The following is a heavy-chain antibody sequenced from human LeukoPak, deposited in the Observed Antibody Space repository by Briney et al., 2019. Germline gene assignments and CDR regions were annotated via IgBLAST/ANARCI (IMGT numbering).Heavy chain of an antibody. D-gene: IGHD3-10*01. J-gene: IGHJ4*02. Sequence: GGSLRLSCAASGFTFSYYAIHWVRQAPGKGLEWVAIISYDGSNKFYADSVKGRFTISRDNSKNTLYLQMNSLRVEDTAVYYCARGLLWLFGGQGTLVTVSS. V-gene: IGHV3-30-3*01. CDR1: GFTFSYYA. CDR3: ARGLLWLF. CDR2: ISYDGSNK.